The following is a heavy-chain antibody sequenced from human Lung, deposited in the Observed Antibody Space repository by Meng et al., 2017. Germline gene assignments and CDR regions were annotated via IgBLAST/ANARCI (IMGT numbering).Heavy chain of an antibody. CDR2: IFPSGST. CDR1: GGSMGSHY. D-gene: IGHD5-12*01. V-gene: IGHV4-4*07. Sequence: SETLSLTCTVSGGSMGSHYWSWIRQPAGKAMEWIGRIFPSGSTNYKPSLRSRATMSMDTSRSQFSLTLASGTAADTAVDYCARESDRVTTMIDYWGQGTLVTVSS. CDR3: ARESDRVTTMIDY. J-gene: IGHJ4*02.